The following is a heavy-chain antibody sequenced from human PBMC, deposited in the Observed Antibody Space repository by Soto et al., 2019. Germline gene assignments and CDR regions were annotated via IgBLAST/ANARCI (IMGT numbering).Heavy chain of an antibody. Sequence: TLSLTCTVSGGSISSGGYYWSWIRQHPGKGLEWIGYIYYSGSTYYNPSLKSRVTISVDTSKNQFSLKLSSVTAADTAVYYCARDDSSGYPDYWGQGTLVTVSS. D-gene: IGHD3-22*01. CDR1: GGSISSGGYY. CDR2: IYYSGST. J-gene: IGHJ4*02. CDR3: ARDDSSGYPDY. V-gene: IGHV4-31*03.